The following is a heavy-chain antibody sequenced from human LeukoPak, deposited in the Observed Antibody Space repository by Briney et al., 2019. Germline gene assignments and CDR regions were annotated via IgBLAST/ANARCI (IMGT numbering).Heavy chain of an antibody. CDR3: ARESYSSSWYGDYFDY. J-gene: IGHJ4*02. CDR1: GGSFSGYY. D-gene: IGHD6-13*01. V-gene: IGHV4-34*01. CDR2: INHSGST. Sequence: SETLSLTCAVYGGSFSGYYWSWIRQPPGKGLERIGEINHSGSTNYNPSLKSRVTISVDTSKNQFSLKLSSVTAADTAVYYCARESYSSSWYGDYFDYWGQGTLVTVSS.